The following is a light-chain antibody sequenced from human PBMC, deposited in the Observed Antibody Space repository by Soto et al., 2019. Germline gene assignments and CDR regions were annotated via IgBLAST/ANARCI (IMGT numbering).Light chain of an antibody. CDR3: QQSYNTLWT. CDR2: GAS. V-gene: IGKV1-39*01. J-gene: IGKJ1*01. CDR1: QSIYSY. Sequence: DIQMTQSPSSLSASVGDRVSITCRAGQSIYSYLNWYQQKPGKAPKLLIFGASHLQSGVPSRFSGSGSGTDFTLTISSLQPEDFATYYCQQSYNTLWTFGQGTKVDIK.